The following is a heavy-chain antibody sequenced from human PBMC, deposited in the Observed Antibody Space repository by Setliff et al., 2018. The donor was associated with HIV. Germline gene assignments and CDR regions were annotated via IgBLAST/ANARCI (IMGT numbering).Heavy chain of an antibody. D-gene: IGHD2-21*02. CDR3: AICGGDCYSLDY. Sequence: PSETLCLTCTVSGGSISGYYWSWIRQPPGKGLEWIGYIYTSGSTNYNPSLKNRVTISVDTSKNTFSLKLSSVAAADTAVYYCAICGGDCYSLDYWGQGTLVTVSS. J-gene: IGHJ4*02. V-gene: IGHV4-4*08. CDR2: IYTSGST. CDR1: GGSISGYY.